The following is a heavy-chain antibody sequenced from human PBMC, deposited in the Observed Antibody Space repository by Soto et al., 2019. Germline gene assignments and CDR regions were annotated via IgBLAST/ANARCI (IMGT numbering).Heavy chain of an antibody. D-gene: IGHD1-1*01. Sequence: ASVKVSCKASGGTFSSYAISWVRQAPGQGLEWMGGIIPIFGTANYAQKFQGRVTITADESTSTAYMELSSLRSEDTAVYYCARVGTTTEEEPYYYYGMDVWGQGTTVTV. CDR1: GGTFSSYA. V-gene: IGHV1-69*13. CDR3: ARVGTTTEEEPYYYYGMDV. J-gene: IGHJ6*02. CDR2: IIPIFGTA.